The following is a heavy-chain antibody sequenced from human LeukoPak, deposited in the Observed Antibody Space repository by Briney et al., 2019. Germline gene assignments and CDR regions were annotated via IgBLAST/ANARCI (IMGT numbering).Heavy chain of an antibody. CDR3: VRFALTSSLDH. CDR2: ISSSSSYI. Sequence: GGSLRLSCAASGFTFSSYSMNWVRQAPGKGLEWVSSISSSSSYIYYADSVKGRFTISRDNAKNSLYLQMNSLRASDTAIYYCVRFALTSSLDHWSQGTLVTVSS. J-gene: IGHJ5*02. V-gene: IGHV3-21*04. CDR1: GFTFSSYS. D-gene: IGHD6-13*01.